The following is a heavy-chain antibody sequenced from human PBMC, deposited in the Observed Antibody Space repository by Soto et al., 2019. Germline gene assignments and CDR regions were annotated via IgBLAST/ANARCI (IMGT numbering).Heavy chain of an antibody. Sequence: PSETLSLTCTVSGGSISSSSYYWGWIRQPPGKGLEWIGSIYYSGSTYYNPSLKSRVTISVDTSKNQFSLKLSSVTAADTAVYYCARHPRDIVLYNWFDPWGQGTLVTVSS. J-gene: IGHJ5*02. CDR2: IYYSGST. D-gene: IGHD2-8*01. CDR3: ARHPRDIVLYNWFDP. V-gene: IGHV4-39*01. CDR1: GGSISSSSYY.